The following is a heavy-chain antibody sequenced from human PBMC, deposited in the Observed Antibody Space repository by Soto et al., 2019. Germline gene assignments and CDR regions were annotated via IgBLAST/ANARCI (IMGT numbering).Heavy chain of an antibody. Sequence: XVSLSLSCVASCMSFESRAVSWVGQAPGEGLEWVSTTTDTGGDTKYADSVRGLFTISRDNSKNTLYLQMSSLRAEDSAVYYCARGQTDCYPGSRIFVLWGRGTLVTVSS. CDR1: CMSFESRA. V-gene: IGHV3-23*01. D-gene: IGHD2-21*02. J-gene: IGHJ4*02. CDR3: ARGQTDCYPGSRIFVL. CDR2: TTDTGGDT.